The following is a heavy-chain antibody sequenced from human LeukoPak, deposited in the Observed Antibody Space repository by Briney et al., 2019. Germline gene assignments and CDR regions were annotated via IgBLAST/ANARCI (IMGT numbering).Heavy chain of an antibody. CDR1: GGSISSGSYY. D-gene: IGHD3-22*01. Sequence: PSETLSLICTVSGGSISSGSYYWSWIRQPAGKGLEWIGSIYHAGITYYNSSLKSRVAISIDTSKNQFSLKLSSATAADTALYYCARFTMIALFDDWGQGTLVTVSS. CDR3: ARFTMIALFDD. CDR2: IYHAGIT. J-gene: IGHJ4*02. V-gene: IGHV4-39*01.